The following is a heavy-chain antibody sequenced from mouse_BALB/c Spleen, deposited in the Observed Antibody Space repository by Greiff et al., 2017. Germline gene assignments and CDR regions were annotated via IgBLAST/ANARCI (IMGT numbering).Heavy chain of an antibody. CDR1: GYTFTSYT. CDR3: AREGVNWDGFAY. V-gene: IGHV1-4*01. D-gene: IGHD4-1*01. Sequence: VKLMESGAELARPGASVKMSCKASGYTFTSYTMHWVKQRPGQGLEWIGYINPSSGYTNYNQKFKDKATLTADKSSSTAYMQLSSLTSEDSAVYYCAREGVNWDGFAYWGQGTLVTVSA. J-gene: IGHJ3*01. CDR2: INPSSGYT.